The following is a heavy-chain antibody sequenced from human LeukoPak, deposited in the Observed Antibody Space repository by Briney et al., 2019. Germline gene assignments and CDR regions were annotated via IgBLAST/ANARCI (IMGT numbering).Heavy chain of an antibody. D-gene: IGHD4-17*01. J-gene: IGHJ5*02. CDR3: ARDVHGDYGSGWFDP. CDR1: GGTFNNSA. V-gene: IGHV1-69*05. Sequence: SVKVSSKTSGGTFNNSAISWVRQAPGQGLEWLGGIMPLFGTAGYAQEFQGRVTITKDESTRTVYLELTSLTSDDTAVYYCARDVHGDYGSGWFDPWGQGTLVSVSS. CDR2: IMPLFGTA.